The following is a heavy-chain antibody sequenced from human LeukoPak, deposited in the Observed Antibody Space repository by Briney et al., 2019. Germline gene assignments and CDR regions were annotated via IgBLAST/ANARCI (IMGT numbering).Heavy chain of an antibody. CDR3: ARTVKTRGDAFDI. V-gene: IGHV4-59*01. CDR2: IYYSGST. J-gene: IGHJ3*02. CDR1: GGSISSSY. Sequence: SETLSLTCTVSGGSISSSYWSWIRQPPGKGLEWIGYIYYSGSTNYNPSLKSQVTISVDSSRTQFSLKLSSVTAADTAVFYCARTVKTRGDAFDIWGQGTMVTVSS. D-gene: IGHD4-23*01.